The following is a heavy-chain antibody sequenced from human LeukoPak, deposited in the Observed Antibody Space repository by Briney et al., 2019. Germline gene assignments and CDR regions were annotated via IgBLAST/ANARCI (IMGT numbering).Heavy chain of an antibody. V-gene: IGHV4-39*01. CDR2: IYYSGST. J-gene: IGHJ4*02. CDR3: ARAGDYYSTGDC. D-gene: IGHD3-22*01. Sequence: SETLSLTCTVSGGSISSSSYYWGWIRQPPGKGLEWIGSIYYSGSTYYNPSLKSRVTISVDTSKNQFSLKLSSVTAADTAVYYCARAGDYYSTGDCWGQGTLVTVSS. CDR1: GGSISSSSYY.